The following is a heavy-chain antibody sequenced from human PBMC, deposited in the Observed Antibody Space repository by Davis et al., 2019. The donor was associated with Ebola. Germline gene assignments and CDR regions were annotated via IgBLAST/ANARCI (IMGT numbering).Heavy chain of an antibody. CDR2: INPNSGGT. CDR3: ARAPGIVGKRWFDY. J-gene: IGHJ4*02. D-gene: IGHD1-26*01. V-gene: IGHV1-2*04. Sequence: ASVKVSCKASGYTFTGYYMHWVRQAPGQGLEWMGWINPNSGGTNYAQKFQGWVTMTRDTSISTAYMELSRLRSDDTAVYYCARAPGIVGKRWFDYWGQGTLVTVSS. CDR1: GYTFTGYY.